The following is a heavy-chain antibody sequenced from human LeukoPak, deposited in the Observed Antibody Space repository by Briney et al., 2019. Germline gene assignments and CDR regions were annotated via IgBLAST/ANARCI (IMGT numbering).Heavy chain of an antibody. CDR2: IEYSGST. V-gene: IGHV4-30-4*08. Sequence: PSQTLSLTCTVSGGSISSGDYYWSWIRQSPGKGLEWIGDIEYSGSTYYNPSLESRVTFSVDTSKNQFSLKLSSVTAADTAVYYCATTGVGDFDYWGQGTLVTVSS. J-gene: IGHJ4*02. CDR3: ATTGVGDFDY. D-gene: IGHD3-16*01. CDR1: GGSISSGDYY.